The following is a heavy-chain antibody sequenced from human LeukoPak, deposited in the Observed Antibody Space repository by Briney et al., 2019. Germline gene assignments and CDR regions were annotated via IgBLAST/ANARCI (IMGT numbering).Heavy chain of an antibody. CDR3: ATWGSPMTTEGGVIDY. CDR1: GDSISSSSYY. V-gene: IGHV4-39*07. D-gene: IGHD4-17*01. CDR2: VYYSGST. Sequence: SETLSLTCTVSGDSISSSSYYWGWIRQPPGKGLEWIGSVYYSGSTHYNPSLKSRATISVDTSKNQFSLKLSSVTAADTAVYYCATWGSPMTTEGGVIDYWGQGTLVTVSS. J-gene: IGHJ4*02.